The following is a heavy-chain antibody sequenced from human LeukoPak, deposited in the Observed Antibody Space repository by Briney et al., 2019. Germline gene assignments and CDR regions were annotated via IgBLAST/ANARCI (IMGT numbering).Heavy chain of an antibody. D-gene: IGHD4-23*01. Sequence: TGGSLRLSCAASGFTFSSYGMHWVRQAPGKGLVWVSRIKSDGSSASYADSVKGRFTISRDNAKNTLYLQMNSLRAEDTAVYYCARDLRTPSDTNIAIDYWGQGTLVTVSS. J-gene: IGHJ4*02. V-gene: IGHV3-74*01. CDR2: IKSDGSSA. CDR3: ARDLRTPSDTNIAIDY. CDR1: GFTFSSYG.